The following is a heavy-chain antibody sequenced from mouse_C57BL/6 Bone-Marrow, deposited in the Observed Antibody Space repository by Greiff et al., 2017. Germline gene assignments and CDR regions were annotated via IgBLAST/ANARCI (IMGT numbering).Heavy chain of an antibody. CDR3: ARPAPYYGSGVWYFDV. CDR2: INPSNGGT. D-gene: IGHD1-1*01. J-gene: IGHJ1*03. Sequence: VQLQQPGPELVKPGASVKLSCKASGYTFTSYWMHWVKQRPGQGLEWIGNINPSNGGTNYNEKFKSKATLTVDKSSSTAYMQLRSLTSEDSAVYYCARPAPYYGSGVWYFDVWGTGTTVTVSS. CDR1: GYTFTSYW. V-gene: IGHV1-53*01.